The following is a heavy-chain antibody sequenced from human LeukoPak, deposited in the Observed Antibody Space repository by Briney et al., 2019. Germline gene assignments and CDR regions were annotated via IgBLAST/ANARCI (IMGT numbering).Heavy chain of an antibody. D-gene: IGHD6-25*01. J-gene: IGHJ5*02. Sequence: SETLSLTCTVSGGSISSSSYYWGWIRQPPGKGLEWIGSIYYSGRTYYNPSLKSRVTISVDTSKNQFSLKLSSVTAADTAVYYWASQPSGWFDPWGQGTLVTVSS. CDR3: ASQPSGWFDP. V-gene: IGHV4-39*01. CDR1: GGSISSSSYY. CDR2: IYYSGRT.